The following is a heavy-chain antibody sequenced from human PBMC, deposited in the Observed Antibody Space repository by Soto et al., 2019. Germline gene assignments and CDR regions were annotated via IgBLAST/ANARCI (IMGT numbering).Heavy chain of an antibody. Sequence: GGSLRLSCAASGFTFSSYSMNWVRQAPGKGLECVSSISSSSSYIYYADSVKGRFTISRDNAKNSLYLQMNSLRAEDTAVYYCARPYYYGSGSYPAFDYWGQGTLVTVSS. CDR1: GFTFSSYS. CDR2: ISSSSSYI. D-gene: IGHD3-10*01. V-gene: IGHV3-21*01. CDR3: ARPYYYGSGSYPAFDY. J-gene: IGHJ4*02.